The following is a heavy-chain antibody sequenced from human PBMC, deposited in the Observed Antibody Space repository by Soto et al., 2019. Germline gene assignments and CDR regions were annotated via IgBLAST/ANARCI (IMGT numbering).Heavy chain of an antibody. CDR3: AKGQYYGSGSSLVGSDY. J-gene: IGHJ4*02. CDR2: ISGSGGNT. CDR1: GFTFSSYA. D-gene: IGHD3-10*01. V-gene: IGHV3-23*01. Sequence: GGSLRLSCAASGFTFSSYAMSWVRQAPGKGLEWVSAISGSGGNTYYADSVKGRFTISRDNSKNTLYLQMNSLRAEDTAVYYCAKGQYYGSGSSLVGSDYWGQGTLVTVSS.